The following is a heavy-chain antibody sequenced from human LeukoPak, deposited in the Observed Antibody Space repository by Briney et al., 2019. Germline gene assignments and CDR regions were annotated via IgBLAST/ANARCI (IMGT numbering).Heavy chain of an antibody. Sequence: GGSLRLSCTASGFTFSYYDMNWVRQAPGKRLEWISYLSHTSGSEYFADSVRGRFTVSRDNAQNSFYLQMDSLRVEDTAVYYCARDHTSDHFFDSWGQGTLVTVSS. J-gene: IGHJ4*02. CDR1: GFTFSYYD. CDR2: LSHTSGSE. V-gene: IGHV3-48*01. CDR3: ARDHTSDHFFDS. D-gene: IGHD2/OR15-2a*01.